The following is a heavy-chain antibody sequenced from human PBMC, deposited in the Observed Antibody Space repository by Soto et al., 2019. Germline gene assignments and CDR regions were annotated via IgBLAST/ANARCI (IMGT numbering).Heavy chain of an antibody. V-gene: IGHV4-39*01. D-gene: IGHD5-12*01. CDR1: GGSISSSSYY. CDR2: IYYSGST. CDR3: ARQVRYSGYDFDY. J-gene: IGHJ4*02. Sequence: LSLTCTVSGGSISSSSYYWGWIRQPPGKGLEWIGSIYYSGSTYYNPSLKSRVTISVDTSKNQFSLKLSSVTAADTAVYYCARQVRYSGYDFDYWGQGTLVTVS.